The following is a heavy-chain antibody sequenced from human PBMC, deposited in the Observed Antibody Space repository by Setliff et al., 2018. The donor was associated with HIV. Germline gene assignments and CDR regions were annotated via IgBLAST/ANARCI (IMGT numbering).Heavy chain of an antibody. V-gene: IGHV3-21*01. D-gene: IGHD1-1*01. CDR1: GFTFSAYS. CDR3: ARVFSPTGTLSPGFDY. CDR2: ISSSSSYI. Sequence: LRLSCAASGFTFSAYSMNWVRQAPGKGLEWVSSISSSSSYIYYADSVKGRFTISRDNTKNSLYLQLNSLRAEDTAVYYCARVFSPTGTLSPGFDYWGQGTLVTVSS. J-gene: IGHJ4*02.